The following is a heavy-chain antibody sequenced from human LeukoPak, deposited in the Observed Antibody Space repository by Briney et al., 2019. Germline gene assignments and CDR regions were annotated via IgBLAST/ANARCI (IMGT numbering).Heavy chain of an antibody. V-gene: IGHV3-20*04. CDR1: GFTFDDYG. Sequence: GGSLRLSCAVSGFTFDDYGMSRVRQAPGKGLEWVSGINWNGGSTGYADSVKGRFTISRDNAKNSLHLQMNSLRAEDTALYYCARGDSSGWYYWFDPWGQGTLVTVSS. D-gene: IGHD6-19*01. CDR3: ARGDSSGWYYWFDP. J-gene: IGHJ5*02. CDR2: INWNGGST.